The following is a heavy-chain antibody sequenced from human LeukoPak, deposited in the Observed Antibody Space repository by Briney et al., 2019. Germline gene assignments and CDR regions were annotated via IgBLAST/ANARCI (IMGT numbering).Heavy chain of an antibody. V-gene: IGHV4-34*01. J-gene: IGHJ6*03. CDR1: GGSFSGYY. CDR3: ARDRVVTAILYYYYYMDV. D-gene: IGHD2-21*02. Sequence: KPSETLSLTCAVYGGSFSGYYWSWIRQPPGKGLEWIGSIYYSGSTYYNPSLKSRVTISVDTSKNQFSLKLSSVTAADTAVYYCARDRVVTAILYYYYYMDVWGKGTTVTVSS. CDR2: IYYSGST.